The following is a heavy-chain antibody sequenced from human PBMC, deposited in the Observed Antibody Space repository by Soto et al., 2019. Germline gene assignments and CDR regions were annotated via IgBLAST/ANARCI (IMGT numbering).Heavy chain of an antibody. CDR3: AKAYGSGTVYGMDV. J-gene: IGHJ6*02. D-gene: IGHD3-10*01. CDR1: GFTFSSYG. V-gene: IGHV3-30*18. Sequence: GGSLRLSCTASGFTFSSYGMHWVRQAPGKGLEWVAVISYDGSDKYYADSVKGRFTISRDNSKNTLYLQMNSLRAEDTAVYYCAKAYGSGTVYGMDVWGQGTTVTVSS. CDR2: ISYDGSDK.